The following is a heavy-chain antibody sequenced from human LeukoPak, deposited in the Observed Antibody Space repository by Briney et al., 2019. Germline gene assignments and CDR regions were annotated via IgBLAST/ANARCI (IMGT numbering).Heavy chain of an antibody. V-gene: IGHV4-39*07. Sequence: SETLSLTCTVSGGSISSSSYYWGWIRQPPGKGLEWIGSIYYSGSTYYNPSLKSRVTISVDKSKNQFSLKLSSVTAADTAVYYCARAMGYDYVWGSYRLNWFDPWGQGTLVTVSS. CDR1: GGSISSSSYY. CDR2: IYYSGST. CDR3: ARAMGYDYVWGSYRLNWFDP. J-gene: IGHJ5*02. D-gene: IGHD3-16*02.